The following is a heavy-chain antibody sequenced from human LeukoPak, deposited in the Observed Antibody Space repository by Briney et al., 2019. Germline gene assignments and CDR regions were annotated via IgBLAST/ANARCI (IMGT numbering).Heavy chain of an antibody. CDR1: GYTFTSYA. Sequence: ASVKVSCKASGYTFTSYAMNWVRQAPGQGLEWMGWINTNTGNPTYAQGFTGRFVFSLDTSVSTAYLQISSLKAEDTAVYYCARDPDKWNFGVVTDWGQGTLVTVSS. CDR3: ARDPDKWNFGVVTD. V-gene: IGHV7-4-1*02. D-gene: IGHD3-3*01. CDR2: INTNTGNP. J-gene: IGHJ4*02.